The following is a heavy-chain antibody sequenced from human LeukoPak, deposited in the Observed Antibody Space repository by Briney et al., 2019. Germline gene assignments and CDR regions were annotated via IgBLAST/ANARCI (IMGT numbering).Heavy chain of an antibody. J-gene: IGHJ4*02. CDR1: GFSLSSRGVA. CDR2: IFWDDHT. Sequence: SAPTLVEPTQTLTLTCTFSGFSLSSRGVAGGWIRQPPGRALEWLALIFWDDHTRYRPSLRSRVTITKGTSYNQVVLTMTNLDPVDTATYHCARYNDASYFDYWGQGTVVTV. CDR3: ARYNDASYFDY. V-gene: IGHV2-5*02. D-gene: IGHD3-10*01.